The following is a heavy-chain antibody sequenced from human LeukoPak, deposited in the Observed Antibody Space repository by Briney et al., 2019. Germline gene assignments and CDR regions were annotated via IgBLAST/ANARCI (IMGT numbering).Heavy chain of an antibody. CDR2: VIYNGNT. J-gene: IGHJ4*02. Sequence: SETLSLTCAVYGGSFTASYWTWIRQPPGKGLEWIGEVIYNGNTNYNSSLKSRVTISLDTSKNQFSLRLASLTAEDTAMYYCARGKWEPRFDSWGQGTLVTVSS. CDR1: GGSFTASY. V-gene: IGHV4-34*01. D-gene: IGHD1-26*01. CDR3: ARGKWEPRFDS.